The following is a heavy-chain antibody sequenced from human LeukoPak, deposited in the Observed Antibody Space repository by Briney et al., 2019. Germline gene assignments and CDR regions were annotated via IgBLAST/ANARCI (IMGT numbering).Heavy chain of an antibody. J-gene: IGHJ6*03. Sequence: PGGSLRLSCAASGFTVSSNYMSWVRQAPGKGLEWVSVIYSGGSTYYADSVKGRFTISRDNSKNTLYIQMNSLRAEDTAVYYCARDRVDYGDYPSYMDVWGKGTTVTVSS. CDR3: ARDRVDYGDYPSYMDV. D-gene: IGHD4-17*01. CDR2: IYSGGST. CDR1: GFTVSSNY. V-gene: IGHV3-53*01.